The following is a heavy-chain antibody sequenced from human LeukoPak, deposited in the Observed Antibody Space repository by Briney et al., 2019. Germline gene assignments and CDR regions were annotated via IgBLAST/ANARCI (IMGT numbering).Heavy chain of an antibody. V-gene: IGHV3-30*18. CDR2: ISTDGSEI. CDR3: AKDRRIAVAGPLDY. Sequence: PGRSLRLSCAASGFTFSRYGMHWVRQAPGKGLEWVAVISTDGSEIYYGDSVKGRFTISRDNSKNTLYLQVNSLRAEDTAAYYCAKDRRIAVAGPLDYWGQGTPVTVSS. D-gene: IGHD6-19*01. J-gene: IGHJ4*02. CDR1: GFTFSRYG.